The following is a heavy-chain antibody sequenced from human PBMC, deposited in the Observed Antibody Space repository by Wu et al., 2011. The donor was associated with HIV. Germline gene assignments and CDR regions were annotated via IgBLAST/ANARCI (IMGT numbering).Heavy chain of an antibody. CDR3: AARQMDDYGXYVSYFDY. D-gene: IGHD4-17*01. J-gene: IGHJ4*02. Sequence: QVQLVQSGAEVKKPGASVKVSCKVSGSTLTELSIHWVRQAPGKGLEWLGGFDPENDERTYAQRVQGTVTMTEDTSTETAYVELTSLTSDDTAVYTVAARQMDDYGXYVSYFDYWAREPWSPSPQ. V-gene: IGHV1-24*01. CDR1: GSTLTELS. CDR2: FDPENDER.